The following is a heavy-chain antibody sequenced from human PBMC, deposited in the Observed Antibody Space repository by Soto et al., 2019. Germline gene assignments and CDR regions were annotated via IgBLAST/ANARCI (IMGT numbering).Heavy chain of an antibody. J-gene: IGHJ4*02. Sequence: QVQLVQSGADVKNPGASVKVSCKASGYNFTSYYMHWVRQSPGQGLEWMGIINPSGGSTSYEQKFQGRVILTRDTSKSTVYMELSSLRSEVTAVYYCARAPPAAAAWAVDYWGQGTLVTVSS. CDR3: ARAPPAAAAWAVDY. CDR2: INPSGGST. V-gene: IGHV1-46*01. CDR1: GYNFTSYY. D-gene: IGHD6-13*01.